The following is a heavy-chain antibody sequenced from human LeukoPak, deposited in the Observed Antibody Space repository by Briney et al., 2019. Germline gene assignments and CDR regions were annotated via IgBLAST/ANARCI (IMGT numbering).Heavy chain of an antibody. D-gene: IGHD3-16*01. CDR1: GFTFTTYW. J-gene: IGHJ4*02. CDR2: INGVGRSS. Sequence: GGSLRLSRAAAGFTFTTYWMHWVRHAPGEGRVWLSRINGVGRSSNYADSVKGRFTISRDNARNTLYLQTNSLRAEDTALYYCARTSPTSHFDFWGQGTLVTVSS. CDR3: ARTSPTSHFDF. V-gene: IGHV3-74*01.